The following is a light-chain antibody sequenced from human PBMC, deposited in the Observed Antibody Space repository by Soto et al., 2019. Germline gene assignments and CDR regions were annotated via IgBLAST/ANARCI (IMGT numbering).Light chain of an antibody. J-gene: IGKJ1*01. V-gene: IGKV1-33*01. CDR2: DAS. CDR3: QQYDNLPPWT. Sequence: DIQMTQSPSSLSASVGDRVTITCQASQDISNYLNWYQQKPGKAPKLLIYDASNLETGVPSRFSGSGSGTDFTFTISSLQPEDIATCYCQQYDNLPPWTFGQGTKVEIK. CDR1: QDISNY.